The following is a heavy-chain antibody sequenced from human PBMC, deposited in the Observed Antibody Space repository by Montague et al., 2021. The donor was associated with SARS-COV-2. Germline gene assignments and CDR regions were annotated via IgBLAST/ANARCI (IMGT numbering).Heavy chain of an antibody. J-gene: IGHJ4*02. V-gene: IGHV4-39*01. D-gene: IGHD5-18*01. CDR1: GGPISGSSDY. Sequence: SETLSLTCTVTGGPISGSSDYWGWIRQSPGKGLEWFASVDYSGXTXYXXSLKSRLTISVDTSKNQFSLKLNSVTAADTALYYCARREYSYGWGDWGQGTLATVSS. CDR2: VDYSGXT. CDR3: ARREYSYGWGD.